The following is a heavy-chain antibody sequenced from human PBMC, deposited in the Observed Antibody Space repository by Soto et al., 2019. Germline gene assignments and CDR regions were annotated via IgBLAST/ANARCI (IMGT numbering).Heavy chain of an antibody. CDR1: GFTFSSYG. Sequence: QVQLVESGGGVVQPGRSLRLSCAASGFTFSSYGMHWVRQAPGKGLEWVAVISYDGSNKYYADSVKGRFTISRDNSKNTLYLQMNSLRAEDTAVYYCAKDWRYYYDSSGYYSDYFDYWGQGTLVTVSS. V-gene: IGHV3-30*18. D-gene: IGHD3-22*01. J-gene: IGHJ4*02. CDR3: AKDWRYYYDSSGYYSDYFDY. CDR2: ISYDGSNK.